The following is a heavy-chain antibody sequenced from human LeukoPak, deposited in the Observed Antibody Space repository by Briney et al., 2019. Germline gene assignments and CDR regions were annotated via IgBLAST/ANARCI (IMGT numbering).Heavy chain of an antibody. CDR2: IKEDVSEK. D-gene: IGHD3-9*01. CDR1: GFTFSDYR. Sequence: GGSLRLSCAASGFTFSDYRMTWVRQAPGKGLEWVANIKEDVSEKYYVDSVKGRFTISGDDAKSSLYLQMNSLRAEDTAVYYCAREATPDDILTGYDAFDIWGQGTMVTVSS. J-gene: IGHJ3*02. CDR3: AREATPDDILTGYDAFDI. V-gene: IGHV3-7*01.